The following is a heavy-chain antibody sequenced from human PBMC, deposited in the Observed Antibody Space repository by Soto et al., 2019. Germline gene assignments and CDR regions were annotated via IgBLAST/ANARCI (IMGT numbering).Heavy chain of an antibody. CDR2: IDPSDSYT. V-gene: IGHV5-10-1*01. J-gene: IGHJ6*02. CDR3: ARDGSGSYYNYYYGMDV. D-gene: IGHD3-10*01. Sequence: GESLKISCKGSGYSFTSYWISWVRQMPGKGLEWMGRIDPSDSYTNYSPSFQGHVTTSADKSISTAYLQWSSLKASDTAMYYCARDGSGSYYNYYYGMDVWGQGTTVTVSS. CDR1: GYSFTSYW.